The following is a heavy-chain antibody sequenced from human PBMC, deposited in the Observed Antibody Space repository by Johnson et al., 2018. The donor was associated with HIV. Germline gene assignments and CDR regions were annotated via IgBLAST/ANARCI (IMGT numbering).Heavy chain of an antibody. D-gene: IGHD4-17*01. V-gene: IGHV3-30*02. Sequence: QVQLVESGGGVVQPGGSLRLSCAASGVTISSFGMHWVRQAPGKGLEWVAFIRFDGSDEYYSNSVKGRFTISRDNSKNTLYLQMNSLRAEDTAVYYCATDGEDYGDYMNAFDIWGQGTMVTVSS. CDR1: GVTISSFG. J-gene: IGHJ3*02. CDR2: IRFDGSDE. CDR3: ATDGEDYGDYMNAFDI.